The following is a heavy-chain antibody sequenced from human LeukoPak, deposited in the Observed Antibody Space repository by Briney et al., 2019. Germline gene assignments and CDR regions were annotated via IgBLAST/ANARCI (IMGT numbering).Heavy chain of an antibody. CDR2: INPNSGDT. D-gene: IGHD6-13*01. V-gene: IGHV1-2*02. J-gene: IGHJ4*02. CDR1: GYTFTRHY. Sequence: ASVKVSCKASGYTFTRHYFHWVRQAPGQGLEWMGWINPNSGDTNFAQKFQGRVTMTRANSISTVYMELTSLRSDDTALYYCMRGGGNSWFDYWGQGTLVSVSS. CDR3: MRGGGNSWFDY.